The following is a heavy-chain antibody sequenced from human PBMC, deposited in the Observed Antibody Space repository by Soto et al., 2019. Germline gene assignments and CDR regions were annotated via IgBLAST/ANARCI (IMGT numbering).Heavy chain of an antibody. CDR2: ITPIFGTA. CDR1: GGTFSSYA. CDR3: ARDTWNDSYYYYGMDV. J-gene: IGHJ6*02. D-gene: IGHD1-1*01. V-gene: IGHV1-69*12. Sequence: QVQLVQSGAEVKKPGSSVKVSCKAAGGTFSSYAISWVRQAPGQGPEWMGGITPIFGTAIDAQKFQRRVTITADDSTSTAYMDLSSLRSEDTAVYYCARDTWNDSYYYYGMDVWGQETTVTASS.